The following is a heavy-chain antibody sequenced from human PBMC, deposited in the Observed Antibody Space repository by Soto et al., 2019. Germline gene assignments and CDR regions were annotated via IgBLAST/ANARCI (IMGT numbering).Heavy chain of an antibody. Sequence: EVQLVESGGGLVQPGGARRLPCAASGFPSRSYSRNWVGQAPGEGVEWVSYISSSSSTIYYADSVKGRFTISRDNAKNSLYLQMNSLRDEDTAVYYCARGFSGSSVGVDYWGQGTLVTVSS. CDR2: ISSSSSTI. V-gene: IGHV3-48*02. CDR3: ARGFSGSSVGVDY. CDR1: GFPSRSYS. D-gene: IGHD1-26*01. J-gene: IGHJ4*02.